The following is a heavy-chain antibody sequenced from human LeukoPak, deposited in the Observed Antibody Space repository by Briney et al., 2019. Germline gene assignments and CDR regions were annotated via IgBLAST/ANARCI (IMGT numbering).Heavy chain of an antibody. Sequence: ASVKVSCKASRYTFTTYYIHWVREAPGQGLEWMGWIYPNSGDTNYAQKFQGRVTMTRDTAINTAYMDLISLTSDDTALYYCARCLTETVAALNYWGQGTLVTVSS. V-gene: IGHV1-2*02. J-gene: IGHJ4*02. CDR3: ARCLTETVAALNY. CDR2: IYPNSGDT. D-gene: IGHD6-19*01. CDR1: RYTFTTYY.